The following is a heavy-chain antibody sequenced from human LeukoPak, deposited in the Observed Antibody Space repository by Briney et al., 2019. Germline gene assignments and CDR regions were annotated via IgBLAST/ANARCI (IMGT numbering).Heavy chain of an antibody. V-gene: IGHV1-69*04. Sequence: SVKVSCKASGGTFSSYAISRVRQAPGQGLEWMGRIIPILGIANYAQKLQGRVTMTTDTSTSTAYMELRTLRSDDTAVYYCARGAAISSSSSLFEYWGQGTLVTVSS. J-gene: IGHJ4*02. CDR2: IIPILGIA. D-gene: IGHD6-6*01. CDR3: ARGAAISSSSSLFEY. CDR1: GGTFSSYA.